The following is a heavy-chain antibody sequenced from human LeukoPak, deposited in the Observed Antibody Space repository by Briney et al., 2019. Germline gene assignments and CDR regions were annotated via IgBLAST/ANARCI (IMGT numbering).Heavy chain of an antibody. CDR1: GGSISSGSYY. J-gene: IGHJ6*03. CDR2: IYTSGST. V-gene: IGHV4-61*02. D-gene: IGHD2-2*01. Sequence: KPSQTLSLTCTVSGGSISSGSYYWSWIRQPAGKGLEWIGRIYTSGSTNYNPSLESRVTISVDTSKNQFSLKLSSVTAADTAVYYCARDQIGYCSSTSCIYYYYMDVWGKGTTVTVSS. CDR3: ARDQIGYCSSTSCIYYYYMDV.